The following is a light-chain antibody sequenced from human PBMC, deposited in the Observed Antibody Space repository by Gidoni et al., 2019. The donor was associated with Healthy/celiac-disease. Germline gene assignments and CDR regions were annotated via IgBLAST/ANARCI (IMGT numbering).Light chain of an antibody. CDR3: QQRSNWPSWT. CDR2: DAS. V-gene: IGKV3-11*01. CDR1: QRVSSY. Sequence: EIVLTPSPATLPLSPGERATLSCRASQRVSSYLAWYQQNPGQAPRLLIYDASNRATGIPARFSGSGSGTDFTLTISSLEPEDFAVYYCQQRSNWPSWTFGQGTKVEIK. J-gene: IGKJ1*01.